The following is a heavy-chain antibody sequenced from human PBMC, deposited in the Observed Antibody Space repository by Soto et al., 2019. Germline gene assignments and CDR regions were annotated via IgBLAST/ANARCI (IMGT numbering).Heavy chain of an antibody. V-gene: IGHV4-39*01. J-gene: IGHJ4*02. Sequence: SETLSLTCTVSGGSISSSSYYWGWIRQPPGKGLEWIGSIYYSGSTYYNPSLKSRVTISVDTSKNQFSLKLSSVTAADTAVYYCARGPPLLWWSQGTQVTSPQ. D-gene: IGHD2-21*01. CDR1: GGSISSSSYY. CDR3: ARGPPLLW. CDR2: IYYSGST.